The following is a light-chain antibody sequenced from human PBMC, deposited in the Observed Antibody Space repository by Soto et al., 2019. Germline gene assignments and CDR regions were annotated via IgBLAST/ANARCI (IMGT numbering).Light chain of an antibody. CDR2: DSS. V-gene: IGKV1-5*01. Sequence: DIQMTQSPSTLFASVGDRVTITCRASQSVRNWLAWYQQKPGRAPQLLIYDSSTLEPGVPSRFRGSGSGTEFTLTINGLQPDDFATYYCQQYDGYSPQTFGQGTNVDIK. J-gene: IGKJ1*01. CDR1: QSVRNW. CDR3: QQYDGYSPQT.